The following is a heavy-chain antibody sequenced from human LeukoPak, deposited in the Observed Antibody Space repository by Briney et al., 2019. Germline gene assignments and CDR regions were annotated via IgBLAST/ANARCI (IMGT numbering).Heavy chain of an antibody. J-gene: IGHJ4*02. V-gene: IGHV3-30*03. D-gene: IGHD3-22*01. Sequence: PGGSLRLSCAASGFTVSSNYMSWVRQAPGKGLEWVAVISYDGSNKYYADSVKGRFTISRDNSKNTLYLQMNSLRAEDTAVYYCARRARSGYYGYWGQGTLVTVSS. CDR3: ARRARSGYYGY. CDR2: ISYDGSNK. CDR1: GFTVSSNY.